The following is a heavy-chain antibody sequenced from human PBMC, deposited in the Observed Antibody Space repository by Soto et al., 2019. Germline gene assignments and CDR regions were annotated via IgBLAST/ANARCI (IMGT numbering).Heavy chain of an antibody. CDR1: GGSFSGYY. Sequence: PSETLSLTCAVYGGSFSGYYWSWIRQPPGNGLEWIGEINPSGSTNYNPSLKRRVTISVDTSKNQFSLKLSSVTAADTAVYYCARGLAVAGSRENSSPFDYWGQGTLVTVSS. J-gene: IGHJ4*02. V-gene: IGHV4-34*01. CDR3: ARGLAVAGSRENSSPFDY. CDR2: INPSGST. D-gene: IGHD6-19*01.